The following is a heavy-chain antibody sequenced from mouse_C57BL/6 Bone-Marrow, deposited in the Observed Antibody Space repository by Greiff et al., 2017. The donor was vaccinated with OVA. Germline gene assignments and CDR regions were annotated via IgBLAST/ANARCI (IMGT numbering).Heavy chain of an antibody. CDR2: IYPRSGNA. Sequence: VQRVESGAELARPGASVKLSCKASGYTFTSYGISWVKQRTGQGLEWIGEIYPRSGNAYYNEKFKGKATLTADKSSSTAYMELRSLTSEDSAVYFCYYGSGAYWGQGTLVTVSA. CDR3: YYGSGAY. D-gene: IGHD1-1*01. CDR1: GYTFTSYG. V-gene: IGHV1-81*01. J-gene: IGHJ3*01.